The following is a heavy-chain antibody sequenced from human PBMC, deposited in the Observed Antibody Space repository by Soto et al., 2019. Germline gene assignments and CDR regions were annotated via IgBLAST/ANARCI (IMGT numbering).Heavy chain of an antibody. J-gene: IGHJ5*02. CDR1: GYDFATFW. Sequence: GESLKISCKASGYDFATFWIVWVRQVPGKGLEWMGVIYPDDSDVTYSPPFQGQVTISADKSTSTAYLQWRSLKASDTAMYYCATRAEYYDFWSGYYGAWGQGTLVTVSS. CDR2: IYPDDSDV. V-gene: IGHV5-51*06. D-gene: IGHD3-3*01. CDR3: ATRAEYYDFWSGYYGA.